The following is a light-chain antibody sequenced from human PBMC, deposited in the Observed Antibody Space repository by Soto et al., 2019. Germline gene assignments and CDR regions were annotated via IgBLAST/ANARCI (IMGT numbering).Light chain of an antibody. CDR3: QQYGSSFIT. CDR2: GAS. Sequence: EIVMTQSPATLSVSPGERATLSCRASQSVSSNVAWYQQKPGQAPRLLIYGASSRATGIPDRFRGGGSGTDFTLTISRLEPEDLAVYYCQQYGSSFITFGQGTRLEIK. CDR1: QSVSSN. J-gene: IGKJ5*01. V-gene: IGKV3-20*01.